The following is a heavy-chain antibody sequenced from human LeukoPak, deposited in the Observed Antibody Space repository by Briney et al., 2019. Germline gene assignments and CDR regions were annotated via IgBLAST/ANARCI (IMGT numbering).Heavy chain of an antibody. CDR1: GGSFSGYY. V-gene: IGHV4-34*01. Sequence: SSETLSLTCAVCGGSFSGYYWSWIRQPPGKGLEWIGEINHSGSTNYNPSLKSRVTISVDTSKNQFSLKLSSVTAADTAVYYCARRVQPYYFDYWGQGTLVTVSS. CDR2: INHSGST. J-gene: IGHJ4*02. D-gene: IGHD1-1*01. CDR3: ARRVQPYYFDY.